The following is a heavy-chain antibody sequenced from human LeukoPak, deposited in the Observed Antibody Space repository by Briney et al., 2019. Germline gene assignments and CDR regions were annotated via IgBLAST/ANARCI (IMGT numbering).Heavy chain of an antibody. CDR3: ARGRYSSGWYDWFDP. D-gene: IGHD6-19*01. CDR2: INSDGSST. V-gene: IGHV3-74*01. Sequence: GGSLRLSCAASGFTFSSYWMHWVRQAPGKGLVWVSRINSDGSSTSYADSVKGRFTISRDNAKNTLYLQMNSLRAEDTAVYYCARGRYSSGWYDWFDPWGQGTLVTVSS. CDR1: GFTFSSYW. J-gene: IGHJ5*02.